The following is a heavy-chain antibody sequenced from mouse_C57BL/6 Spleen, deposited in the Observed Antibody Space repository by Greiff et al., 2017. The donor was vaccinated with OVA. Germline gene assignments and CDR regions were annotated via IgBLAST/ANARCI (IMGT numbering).Heavy chain of an antibody. J-gene: IGHJ2*01. CDR3: TRSAVVATFDY. Sequence: SGAELVRPGASVTLSCKASGYTFTDYEMHWVKQTPVHGLEWIGAIDPETGGTAYNQKFKGKAILTADKSSSTAYMELRSLTSEDSAVYYCTRSAVVATFDYWGQGTTLTVSS. V-gene: IGHV1-15*01. CDR2: IDPETGGT. CDR1: GYTFTDYE. D-gene: IGHD1-1*01.